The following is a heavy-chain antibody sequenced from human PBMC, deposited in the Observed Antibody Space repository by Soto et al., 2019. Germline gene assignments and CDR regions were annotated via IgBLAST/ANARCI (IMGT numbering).Heavy chain of an antibody. D-gene: IGHD3-3*02. V-gene: IGHV4-34*01. CDR3: ARGRNIFGVVIIRSWFDP. Sequence: PSETLSLTCAVYGGSFSGYYWSWIRQPPGKGLEWIGEINHSGSTNYNPPLKSRVTISVDTSKNQFSLKLSSVTAADTAVYYCARGRNIFGVVIIRSWFDPWGQGTLVTVSS. J-gene: IGHJ5*02. CDR1: GGSFSGYY. CDR2: INHSGST.